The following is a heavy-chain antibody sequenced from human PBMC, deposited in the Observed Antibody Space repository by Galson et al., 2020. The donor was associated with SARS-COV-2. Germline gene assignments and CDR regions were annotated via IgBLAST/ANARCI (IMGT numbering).Heavy chain of an antibody. J-gene: IGHJ3*02. Sequence: GGSLRLSCAASGFTFSSYTMTWVRQAPGKGLEWVSAIGPSGATTHYADSVKGRFTISRDNSENTVYLQMNSLRAEDTAVYYCAKDRGYYSGIDAFDIWGQGTMVTVSS. V-gene: IGHV3-23*01. CDR1: GFTFSSYT. D-gene: IGHD3-22*01. CDR3: AKDRGYYSGIDAFDI. CDR2: IGPSGATT.